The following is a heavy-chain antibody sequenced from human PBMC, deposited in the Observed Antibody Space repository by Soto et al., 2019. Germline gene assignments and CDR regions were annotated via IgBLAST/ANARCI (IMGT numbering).Heavy chain of an antibody. CDR3: ARFTRGSSGDY. V-gene: IGHV3-7*01. Sequence: EVQLVESGGDLVQPGGSLRLSCVASGFTFNTYWMSWVRQAPGKGLEWVANIKEDGSDKYYVDSVKGRFTISRDNAKNLLYLQMNSLGAGATAMYYCARFTRGSSGDYWGQGTLVTVSS. CDR2: IKEDGSDK. CDR1: GFTFNTYW. D-gene: IGHD6-25*01. J-gene: IGHJ4*02.